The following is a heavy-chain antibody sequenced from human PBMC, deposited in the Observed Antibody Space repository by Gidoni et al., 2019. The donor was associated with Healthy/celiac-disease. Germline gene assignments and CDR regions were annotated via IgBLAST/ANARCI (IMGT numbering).Heavy chain of an antibody. CDR1: GGTFSSYA. CDR3: ARERFGYCSSTSCFTEKRVDYYYGMDV. D-gene: IGHD2-2*01. Sequence: QVQLVQSGAEVKKPGSSVKVSCKASGGTFSSYAISWVRQAPGQGLEWMGGIIPIFGTANYAQKFQGRVTITADESTSTAYMELSSLRSEDTAVYYCARERFGYCSSTSCFTEKRVDYYYGMDVWGQGTTVTVSS. CDR2: IIPIFGTA. J-gene: IGHJ6*02. V-gene: IGHV1-69*01.